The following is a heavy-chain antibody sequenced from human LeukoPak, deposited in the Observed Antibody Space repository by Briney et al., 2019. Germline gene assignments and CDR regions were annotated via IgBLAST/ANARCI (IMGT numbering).Heavy chain of an antibody. CDR3: ARDMAGSSGWYDYYYGMDV. D-gene: IGHD6-19*01. V-gene: IGHV4-39*02. CDR1: GGSISSSSYF. Sequence: SETLSLTCTVSGGSISSSSYFWGWIRQPPGKGLEWIGSIYYSGNTYYNPSLKSRVTISVDTSKDQFSLRLSSVTAADTAVYYCARDMAGSSGWYDYYYGMDVWGQGTTVTVSS. CDR2: IYYSGNT. J-gene: IGHJ6*02.